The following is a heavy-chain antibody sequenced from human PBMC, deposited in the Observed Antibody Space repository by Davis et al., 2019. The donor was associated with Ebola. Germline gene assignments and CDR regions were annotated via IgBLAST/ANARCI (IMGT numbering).Heavy chain of an antibody. CDR1: GFLFSSYA. D-gene: IGHD3-10*01. J-gene: IGHJ4*02. Sequence: PGGSLRLSCAASGFLFSSYAMSWVRQAPGRGLEWVSSISASGGATFYADSVKGRIFMSRDNSNDTLYLRMNNLRAEDTAIYYCAKDLTSYYGSGDFFDYWGQGILVTVSS. CDR2: ISASGGAT. CDR3: AKDLTSYYGSGDFFDY. V-gene: IGHV3-23*01.